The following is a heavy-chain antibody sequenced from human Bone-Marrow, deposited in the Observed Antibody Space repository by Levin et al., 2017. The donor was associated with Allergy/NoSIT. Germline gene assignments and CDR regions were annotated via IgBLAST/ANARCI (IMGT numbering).Heavy chain of an antibody. CDR1: ASTFNDYA. J-gene: IGHJ4*02. D-gene: IGHD3-9*01. V-gene: IGHV3-23*01. Sequence: GGSLRLSCAASASTFNDYAMSWVRQPPGKGLEWVSSISGSGVGTYYADSVKGRFTISRDNFKNTLYLQMNSLRAEDTAVYYRFDVTSSWGQGTLVTVSS. CDR3: FDVTSS. CDR2: ISGSGVGT.